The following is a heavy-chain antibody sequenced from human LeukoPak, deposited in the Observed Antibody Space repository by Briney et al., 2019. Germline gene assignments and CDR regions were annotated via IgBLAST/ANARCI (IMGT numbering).Heavy chain of an antibody. V-gene: IGHV1-2*04. CDR1: GYTFTGYY. CDR3: TGDLFPYGMDV. CDR2: VNPNSGGT. J-gene: IGHJ6*02. D-gene: IGHD2-21*01. Sequence: ASVKVSCKASGYTFTGYYMHWVRQAPGQGLEWMGWVNPNSGGTNYAQKFQGWVTMTRDTSISTAYMELSRLRSDDTAVYYCTGDLFPYGMDVWGQGTTVTVSS.